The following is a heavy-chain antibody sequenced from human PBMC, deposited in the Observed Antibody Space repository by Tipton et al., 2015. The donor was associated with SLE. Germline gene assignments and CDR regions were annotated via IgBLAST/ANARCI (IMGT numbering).Heavy chain of an antibody. CDR1: GGSVSSSHYY. V-gene: IGHV4-39*07. CDR2: VYYSGTT. CDR3: ARDPYDSWSDYQATFDY. Sequence: TLSLTCTVSGGSVSSSHYYWGWIRQPPGKGLEWIGSVYYSGTTYYNSSLKSRVTMSVDTSKNQFSLRLNSVTAADTAVYYCARDPYDSWSDYQATFDYWGQGTLVTVSP. D-gene: IGHD3-3*01. J-gene: IGHJ4*02.